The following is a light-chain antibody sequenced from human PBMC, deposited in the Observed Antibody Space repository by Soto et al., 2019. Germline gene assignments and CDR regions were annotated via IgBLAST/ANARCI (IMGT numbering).Light chain of an antibody. J-gene: IGLJ2*01. V-gene: IGLV1-44*01. CDR2: SNN. CDR3: AALDDSLNGVV. Sequence: QSVLTQPPSASGTPGQRVTISCSGSSSNIGSNYVYWYQQLPGTDPKLLIYSNNQRPSGVPDRFSGSKSGTSASLAISGLQSEDEADYYCAALDDSLNGVVFGGGTKLTVL. CDR1: SSNIGSNY.